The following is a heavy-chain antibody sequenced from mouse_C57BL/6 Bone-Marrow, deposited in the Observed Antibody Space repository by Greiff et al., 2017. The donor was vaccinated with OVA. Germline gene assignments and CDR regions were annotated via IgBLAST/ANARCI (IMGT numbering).Heavy chain of an antibody. V-gene: IGHV14-2*01. Sequence: VQLQQSGAELVKPGASVKLSCTASGFNIQDYYMHWVKQRTEQGLEWIGRIDPEDGEPKYAPKFQGKATITADTSSNTAYLQLSSLTSEDTAVYYCARSRGYGRLFDYWGQGTTLTVSS. CDR1: GFNIQDYY. J-gene: IGHJ2*01. CDR2: IDPEDGEP. CDR3: ARSRGYGRLFDY. D-gene: IGHD1-1*01.